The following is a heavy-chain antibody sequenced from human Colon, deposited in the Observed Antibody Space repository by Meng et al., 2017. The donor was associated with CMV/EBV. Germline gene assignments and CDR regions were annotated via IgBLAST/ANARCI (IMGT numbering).Heavy chain of an antibody. J-gene: IGHJ4*02. CDR2: ISWNSVYI. D-gene: IGHD2/OR15-2a*01. Sequence: SLKISCAASGFRVGNNYMNWVRQAPGKGLEWVSRISWNSVYIAYADSVKGRFTISRDNEKDALYLHMNNLGPEDTAFYYCAKLSGTETFFDFWGQGTRVTSPQ. V-gene: IGHV3-9*01. CDR3: AKLSGTETFFDF. CDR1: GFRVGNNY.